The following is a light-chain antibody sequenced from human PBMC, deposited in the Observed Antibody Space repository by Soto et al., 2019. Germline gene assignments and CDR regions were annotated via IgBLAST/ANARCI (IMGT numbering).Light chain of an antibody. Sequence: QSALTQPDSVSGSPGQSIAISCTGTSSDVGGYDYVSWYQQQPDKAPKLMIYEVTQRPSGVSNRFSGSKSGNTASLTISGAPAEDEADYYCSSHTSGSTRVFGTGTKLTVL. CDR2: EVT. V-gene: IGLV2-14*01. CDR1: SSDVGGYDY. J-gene: IGLJ1*01. CDR3: SSHTSGSTRV.